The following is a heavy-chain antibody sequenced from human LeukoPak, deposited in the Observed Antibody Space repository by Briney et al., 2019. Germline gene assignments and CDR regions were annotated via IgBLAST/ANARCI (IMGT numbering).Heavy chain of an antibody. V-gene: IGHV3-21*04. D-gene: IGHD6-13*01. J-gene: IGHJ1*01. CDR2: ISSSSTYV. Sequence: NAGGSLRLSCAASGFTFSTYSMNWVRQAPGKGLEWVSSISSSSTYVYYADSVRGRFTISRDNAKNSLYLQMNSLRAEDTALYYCAKVLLPGIAAAGAFQHWGQGTLVTVSS. CDR3: AKVLLPGIAAAGAFQH. CDR1: GFTFSTYS.